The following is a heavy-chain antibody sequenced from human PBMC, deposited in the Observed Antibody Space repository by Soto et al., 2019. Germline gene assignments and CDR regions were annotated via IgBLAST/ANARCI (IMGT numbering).Heavy chain of an antibody. CDR3: ATSLAGLDAFDI. J-gene: IGHJ3*02. D-gene: IGHD6-13*01. CDR1: GYTFTSYY. CDR2: TXPSGGXT. Sequence: XSVKVSWKASGYTFTSYYMHWVRQAPGQGLEWMGITXPSGGXTSYAQKFQGXXTMTRDTXXSTVHMELSSLRSEDTAVYYCATSLAGLDAFDIWGQGTMVTVSS. V-gene: IGHV1-46*03.